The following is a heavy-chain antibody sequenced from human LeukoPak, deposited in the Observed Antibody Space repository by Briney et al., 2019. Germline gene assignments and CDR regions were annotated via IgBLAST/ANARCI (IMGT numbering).Heavy chain of an antibody. J-gene: IGHJ4*02. CDR2: MSSSGSTI. V-gene: IGHV3-11*04. CDR1: GFAFNDYY. Sequence: GGSLRLSCAASGFAFNDYYMSWIRQAPGKGLEWVSYMSSSGSTIYYADSVKGRFTISRDNAKNSLYLQMNSLRAEDTAVYYCARESRQWLVLGGVDYWGQGTLVTVSS. CDR3: ARESRQWLVLGGVDY. D-gene: IGHD6-19*01.